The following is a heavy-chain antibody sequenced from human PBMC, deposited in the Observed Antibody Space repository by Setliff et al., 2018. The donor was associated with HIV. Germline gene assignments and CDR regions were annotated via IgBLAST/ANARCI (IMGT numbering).Heavy chain of an antibody. J-gene: IGHJ6*03. CDR2: IKEDGSEK. Sequence: PGGSLRLSCAASGFSFSSYWMSWVRQAPGKGLEWVANIKEDGSEKYYVDSVRGRFTISRDNAKNSLYLKMNSLRAEDTAVYYCARDATRGGDMDVWAKGTTVTVSS. V-gene: IGHV3-7*01. CDR1: GFSFSSYW. CDR3: ARDATRGGDMDV. D-gene: IGHD2-15*01.